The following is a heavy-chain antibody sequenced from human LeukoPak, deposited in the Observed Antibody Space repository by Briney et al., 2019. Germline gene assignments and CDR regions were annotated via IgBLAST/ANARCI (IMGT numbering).Heavy chain of an antibody. Sequence: PGGSLRLSCAASGFTFSSYSMNWVRQAPGGGLEWVSGISGHGGPYYADSVRGRFAISRDNSKSTLYLEMNSLRVEDTAVYYCAKDFGRNLGGPGSWGRGTLVIVSS. CDR2: ISGHGGP. CDR3: AKDFGRNLGGPGS. V-gene: IGHV3-23*01. D-gene: IGHD1-14*01. CDR1: GFTFSSYS. J-gene: IGHJ5*02.